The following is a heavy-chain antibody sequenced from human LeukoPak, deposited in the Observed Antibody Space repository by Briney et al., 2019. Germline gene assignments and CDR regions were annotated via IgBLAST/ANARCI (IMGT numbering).Heavy chain of an antibody. J-gene: IGHJ4*02. D-gene: IGHD5-12*01. CDR2: ISGSGGST. V-gene: IGHV3-23*01. Sequence: QLGGSLRLSCAASGFTFSSYAMSWVRQAPGKGLEWVSAISGSGGSTYYADSVKSRFTISRDNSKNTLYLQMNSLRAEDTAVYYCAPYPGYSGYDWVPLDYWGQGTLVTVSS. CDR1: GFTFSSYA. CDR3: APYPGYSGYDWVPLDY.